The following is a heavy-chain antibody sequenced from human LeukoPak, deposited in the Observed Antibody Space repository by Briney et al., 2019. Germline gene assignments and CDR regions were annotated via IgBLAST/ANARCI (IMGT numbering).Heavy chain of an antibody. V-gene: IGHV1-69*13. CDR2: IILIFGTA. J-gene: IGHJ4*02. CDR1: GGTFSSYA. D-gene: IGHD1-26*01. Sequence: SVKVSCKASGGTFSSYAISWVRQAPGQGLEWMGGIILIFGTANYAQKFQGRVTITADESTSTAYMELSSLRSEDTAVYCCARDGGSYRFDYWGQGTLVTVSS. CDR3: ARDGGSYRFDY.